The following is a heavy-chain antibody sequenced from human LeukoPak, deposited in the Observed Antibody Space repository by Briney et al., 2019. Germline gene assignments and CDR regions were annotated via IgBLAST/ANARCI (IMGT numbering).Heavy chain of an antibody. CDR2: IYYSGST. CDR1: GGSISSYY. V-gene: IGHV4-59*01. D-gene: IGHD3-10*01. Sequence: PSETLSLTCTVSGGSISSYYWSWIRQPPGKGLEWIGYIYYSGSTNYNPSLKSRVTISVDTSKNQFSLKLSSVTAADTAVYYCARVFGSTWGQGTLVTVS. J-gene: IGHJ5*02. CDR3: ARVFGST.